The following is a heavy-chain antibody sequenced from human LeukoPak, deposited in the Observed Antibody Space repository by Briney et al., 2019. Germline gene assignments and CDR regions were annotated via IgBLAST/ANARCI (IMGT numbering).Heavy chain of an antibody. J-gene: IGHJ5*02. D-gene: IGHD2-2*01. Sequence: ASVKVSCKVSGDTRTELSMHWVRQAPGKGLEWMGGFDPEDEEIIYAQKFQGRVTMTEDTSTDTAYMELRSLRSEDTAVYYCARAATVVRDWFDPWGQGTLATVSS. CDR1: GDTRTELS. V-gene: IGHV1-24*01. CDR2: FDPEDEEI. CDR3: ARAATVVRDWFDP.